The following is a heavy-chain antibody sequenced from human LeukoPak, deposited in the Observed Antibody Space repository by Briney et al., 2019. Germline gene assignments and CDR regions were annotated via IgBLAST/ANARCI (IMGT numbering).Heavy chain of an antibody. Sequence: SETLSLTCAVSGGSISSSSYYWGWIRQPPGKGLEWIGTIYYSGSPYYHPSLKSRFTISVDMSKNQFSLKLSSVTATDTAVYYCARESSGYFDAFDIWGQGTMVTVSS. CDR2: IYYSGSP. J-gene: IGHJ3*02. D-gene: IGHD3-22*01. CDR1: GGSISSSSYY. CDR3: ARESSGYFDAFDI. V-gene: IGHV4-39*01.